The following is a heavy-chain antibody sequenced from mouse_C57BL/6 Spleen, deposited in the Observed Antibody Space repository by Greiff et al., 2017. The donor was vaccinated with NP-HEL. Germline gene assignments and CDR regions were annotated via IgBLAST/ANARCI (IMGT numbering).Heavy chain of an antibody. CDR3: ARNWDLDY. D-gene: IGHD4-1*01. Sequence: EVKLVESGGDLVKPGGSLKLSCAASGFTFSSYGMSWVRQTPDKRLEWVATISSGGSYTYYPDSVKGRFTISRDNAKNTLYLQMSSLKSEDTAMYYCARNWDLDYWGQGTTLTVSS. CDR2: ISSGGSYT. CDR1: GFTFSSYG. J-gene: IGHJ2*01. V-gene: IGHV5-6*01.